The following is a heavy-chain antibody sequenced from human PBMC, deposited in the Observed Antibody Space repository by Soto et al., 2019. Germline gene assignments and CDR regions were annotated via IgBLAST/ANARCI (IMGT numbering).Heavy chain of an antibody. CDR2: ISSGAITI. CDR1: GFTFSDYY. D-gene: IGHD6-6*01. J-gene: IGHJ4*02. V-gene: IGHV3-11*01. Sequence: GGSLRLSCAASGFTFSDYYMNWIRQAPGKGLEWVSYISSGAITIYYADSVKGRFTISRDNAKNSLYLQMNSLRAEDTAVYYCAGQYSSSSVEFWGQGTLITVSS. CDR3: AGQYSSSSVEF.